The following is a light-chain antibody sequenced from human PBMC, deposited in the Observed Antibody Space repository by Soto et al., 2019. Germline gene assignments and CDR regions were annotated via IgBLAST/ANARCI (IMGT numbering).Light chain of an antibody. CDR1: SSDVGGYNY. CDR3: SSYTNSSRV. CDR2: DVS. J-gene: IGLJ1*01. Sequence: QSALTQPASVSGSPGQSITISCTGTSSDVGGYNYVSWYQQHPGKAPKLMIYDVSNRPSGVSNRFSGSKSGNTASLTISGLQAEDEADYYCSSYTNSSRVFGTGTKVTVL. V-gene: IGLV2-14*01.